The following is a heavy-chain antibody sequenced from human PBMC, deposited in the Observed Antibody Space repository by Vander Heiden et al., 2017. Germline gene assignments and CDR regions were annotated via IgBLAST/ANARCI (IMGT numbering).Heavy chain of an antibody. Sequence: VQLVGSGGGVVQSGRSLRLSCAASGFTFKTYGMHWVRQAPGKGLEWLAIIWYDGNTKDYADSVKGRFTISRDNSKNTLYLEMSSLRVEDTAIYYCARAGSDIAVAGPFDFWGQGTLVTVSS. CDR2: IWYDGNTK. CDR1: GFTFKTYG. V-gene: IGHV3-33*01. CDR3: ARAGSDIAVAGPFDF. J-gene: IGHJ4*02. D-gene: IGHD6-19*01.